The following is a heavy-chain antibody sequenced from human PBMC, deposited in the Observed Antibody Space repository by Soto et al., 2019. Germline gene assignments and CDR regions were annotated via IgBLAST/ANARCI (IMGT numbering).Heavy chain of an antibody. D-gene: IGHD2-8*01. CDR1: GSTFTTYD. CDR2: ITTYNGNT. Sequence: QVQLVQSGAEVKKPGASVKVSCKASGSTFTTYDISWARQAPGQGLEWMGRITTYNGNTNYPQSLQGRLTMTTDTSATTAYMELRSLRSDDTAVYYCARDPYHVLMVNAPNLYGMDVWGQGTTVTVSS. CDR3: ARDPYHVLMVNAPNLYGMDV. J-gene: IGHJ6*02. V-gene: IGHV1-18*01.